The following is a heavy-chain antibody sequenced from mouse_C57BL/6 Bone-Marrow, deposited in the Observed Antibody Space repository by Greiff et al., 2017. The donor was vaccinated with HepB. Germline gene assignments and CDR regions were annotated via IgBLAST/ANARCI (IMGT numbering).Heavy chain of an antibody. J-gene: IGHJ1*03. V-gene: IGHV5-6*01. CDR2: ISSGGSYT. CDR1: GFTFSSYG. Sequence: EVKLMESGGDLVKPGGSLKLSCAASGFTFSSYGMSWVRQTPDKRLEWVATISSGGSYTYYPDSVKGRFTISRDNAKNTLYLQMSSLKSEDTAMYYCARHHCYRWYFDVWGTGTTVTVSS. D-gene: IGHD2-14*01. CDR3: ARHHCYRWYFDV.